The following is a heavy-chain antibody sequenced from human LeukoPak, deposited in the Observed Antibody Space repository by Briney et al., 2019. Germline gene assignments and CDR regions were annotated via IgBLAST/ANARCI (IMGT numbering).Heavy chain of an antibody. CDR2: ISSSGGTTI. CDR1: RWSFSGYY. V-gene: IGHV3-11*01. Sequence: GGSLRLSCAASRWSFSGYYMSWIRQAPGKGLEWISYISSSGGTTIYYADSVKGRFTISRDNAEISLYLRMDSLRAEDTAVYYCTRFRGYCSGATCYPYYFDYWGQGTLVTVSS. CDR3: TRFRGYCSGATCYPYYFDY. D-gene: IGHD2-15*01. J-gene: IGHJ4*02.